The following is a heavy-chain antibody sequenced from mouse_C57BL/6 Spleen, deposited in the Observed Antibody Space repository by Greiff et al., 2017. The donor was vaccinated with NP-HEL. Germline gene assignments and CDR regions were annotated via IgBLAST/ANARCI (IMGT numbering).Heavy chain of an antibody. CDR3: TRVGQGGGDY. Sequence: VQLQQSGAELVRPGASVTLSCKASGYTFTDYEMHWVKQTPVHGLEWIGAIDPETGGTAYNQKFKGKAILTADKSSSTAYMELRSLTSEDSAVYYYTRVGQGGGDYWGQGTTLTVSS. V-gene: IGHV1-15*01. CDR2: IDPETGGT. D-gene: IGHD3-3*01. CDR1: GYTFTDYE. J-gene: IGHJ2*01.